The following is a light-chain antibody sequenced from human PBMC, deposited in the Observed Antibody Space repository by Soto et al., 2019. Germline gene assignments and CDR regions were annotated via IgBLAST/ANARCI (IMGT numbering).Light chain of an antibody. CDR2: EAS. CDR3: EQSYRTPPT. V-gene: IGKV1-39*01. Sequence: DIQMTQSPSSLSASVGDRVSITCRASQSIGNNLNWYQQKPGKAPKLLIYEASTLQSGVPSRVSGRGSGTDFTLTISSLQPEDFATYYCEQSYRTPPTFGQGTKVEI. CDR1: QSIGNN. J-gene: IGKJ1*01.